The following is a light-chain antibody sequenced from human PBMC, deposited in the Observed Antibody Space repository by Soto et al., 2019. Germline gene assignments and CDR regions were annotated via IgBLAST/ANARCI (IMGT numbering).Light chain of an antibody. J-gene: IGKJ2*02. CDR1: QSVSRY. Sequence: EIVLTQSPATLSLSPGDTATLSGRASQSVSRYLAWYQQKPGQAPRLLIYDASNRATGIPARFSGSGSGTDFTLTIGSLEPEDFAVYYCQPRSNWPRTFGQGTKVEIK. CDR2: DAS. CDR3: QPRSNWPRT. V-gene: IGKV3-11*01.